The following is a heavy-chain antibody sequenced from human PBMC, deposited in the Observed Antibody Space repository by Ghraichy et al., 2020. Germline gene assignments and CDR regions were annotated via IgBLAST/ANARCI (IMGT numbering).Heavy chain of an antibody. CDR2: ISFSSSYI. D-gene: IGHD4-17*01. CDR1: GFTFSNYA. J-gene: IGHJ3*01. Sequence: GGSLRLSCAASGFTFSNYAMNWVRQAPGKGLEWVSFISFSSSYIYYADSVKGRFTISRDNAKNSLYLQMNRLRAEDTAVYYCARVGGDYSWGQGTMVTVSS. CDR3: ARVGGDYS. V-gene: IGHV3-21*01.